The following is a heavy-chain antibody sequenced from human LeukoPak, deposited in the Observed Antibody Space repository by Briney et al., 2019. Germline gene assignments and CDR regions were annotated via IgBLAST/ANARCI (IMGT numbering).Heavy chain of an antibody. V-gene: IGHV3-23*01. Sequence: GGSLRLSCAASGFTFSSYAMSRVRQAPGKGLEWVSAISGSGGSTYYADSVKGRFTISRDNSKNTLYLQMNSLRAEDTAVYYCANHLRGGLMVAFDYWGQGTLVTVSS. J-gene: IGHJ4*02. CDR2: ISGSGGST. CDR1: GFTFSSYA. D-gene: IGHD2-8*01. CDR3: ANHLRGGLMVAFDY.